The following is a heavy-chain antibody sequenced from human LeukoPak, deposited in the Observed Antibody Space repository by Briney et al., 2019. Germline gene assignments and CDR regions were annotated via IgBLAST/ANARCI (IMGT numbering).Heavy chain of an antibody. D-gene: IGHD3-22*01. J-gene: IGHJ4*02. Sequence: GGSLRLSCAASGFTFSSYAMSWVRQAPGKGLEWVSAISGSGGSTYYADPVKGRFTISRDNSKNTLYLQMNSLRAEDTAVYYCAKVDSYYYDSSGPYYFDYWGQGTLVTVSS. CDR2: ISGSGGST. V-gene: IGHV3-23*01. CDR1: GFTFSSYA. CDR3: AKVDSYYYDSSGPYYFDY.